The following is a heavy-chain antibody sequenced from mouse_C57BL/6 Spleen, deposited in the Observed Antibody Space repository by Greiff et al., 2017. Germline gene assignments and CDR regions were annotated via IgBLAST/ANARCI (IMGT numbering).Heavy chain of an antibody. Sequence: EVKVVESGTVLARPGASVKMSCKTSGYTFTSYWMHWVKQRPGQGLEWIGAIYPGNSDTSYNQKFKGKAKLTAVTSASTAYMELSSLTNEDSAVYYCTKAAQAAWFAYWGQGTLVTVSA. J-gene: IGHJ3*01. D-gene: IGHD3-2*02. CDR2: IYPGNSDT. V-gene: IGHV1-5*01. CDR3: TKAAQAAWFAY. CDR1: GYTFTSYW.